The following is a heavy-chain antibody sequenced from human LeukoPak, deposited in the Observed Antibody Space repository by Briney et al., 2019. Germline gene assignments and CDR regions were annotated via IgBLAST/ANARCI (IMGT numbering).Heavy chain of an antibody. CDR2: IRYDGSTK. Sequence: QPGGSLRLSCAASGFTFSSHEMNWVRQAPGKGLEWVAFIRYDGSTKYYADSVRGRFTISRDDSTDTLNLQMHSLRAEDTAVYYCAKAYHYGDYYYFMDVWGKGTTVIISS. CDR3: AKAYHYGDYYYFMDV. V-gene: IGHV3-30*02. D-gene: IGHD4-17*01. CDR1: GFTFSSHE. J-gene: IGHJ6*03.